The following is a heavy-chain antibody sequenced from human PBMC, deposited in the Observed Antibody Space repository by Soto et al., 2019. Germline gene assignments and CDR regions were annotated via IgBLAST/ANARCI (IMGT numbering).Heavy chain of an antibody. J-gene: IGHJ4*02. CDR2: ISTSTGNT. CDR1: GYTFTTFG. D-gene: IGHD5-12*01. Sequence: QVQLVQSGGEVKKPGASVKVSCKASGYTFTTFGITWVRQAPGQGLEWMGWISTSTGNTNYAQKLQDRVTLTTDTSTRTAYLALRSLTSDDTAVYYCARSPRVIVAAKGTLDYWGQGTLVTVSS. V-gene: IGHV1-18*04. CDR3: ARSPRVIVAAKGTLDY.